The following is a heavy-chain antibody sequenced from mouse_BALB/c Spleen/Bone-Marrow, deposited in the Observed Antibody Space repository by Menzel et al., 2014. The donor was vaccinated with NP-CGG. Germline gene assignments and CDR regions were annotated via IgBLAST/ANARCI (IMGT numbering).Heavy chain of an antibody. D-gene: IGHD4-1*01. J-gene: IGHJ4*01. CDR2: INPYNGGT. Sequence: EVQVVESGPELVKPGASMKISCKASGYSFTGYTMNWVKQSHGKNLEWIGLINPYNGGTTYNQKFKGKATLIVDKSSSTAYMELLSLTSEDSAVYYCARGNWDEGYAMDYWGQGTSVTVSS. CDR3: ARGNWDEGYAMDY. CDR1: GYSFTGYT. V-gene: IGHV1-18*01.